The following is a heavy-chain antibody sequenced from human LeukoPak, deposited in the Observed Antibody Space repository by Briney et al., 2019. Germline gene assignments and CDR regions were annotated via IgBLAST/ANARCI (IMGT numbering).Heavy chain of an antibody. CDR2: ISWDGGST. J-gene: IGHJ2*01. CDR1: GFTFDDYA. D-gene: IGHD5-12*01. CDR3: AKGPEGALRLTHNWYFDL. Sequence: GGSLRLSCAASGFTFDDYAMHWVRQAPGKGLEWVSLISWDGGSTYYADSVKGRFTISRDNSKNSLYLQMNSLRAEDTALYYCAKGPEGALRLTHNWYFDLWGRGTLVTVSS. V-gene: IGHV3-43D*03.